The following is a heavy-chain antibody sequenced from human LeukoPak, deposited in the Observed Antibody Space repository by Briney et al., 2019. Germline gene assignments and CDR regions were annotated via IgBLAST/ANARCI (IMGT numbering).Heavy chain of an antibody. CDR2: ISGSGGIT. CDR3: AKDDDYYDSSGPLDY. CDR1: GFTFSSYA. V-gene: IGHV3-23*01. D-gene: IGHD3-22*01. Sequence: PGGSLRLSCAASGFTFSSYAMSWVRQAPGKGLEWVSAISGSGGITYYADSVKGRFTISRDNSKNTLYLPMNSLRAEDTAVYYCAKDDDYYDSSGPLDYWGQGTLVTVSP. J-gene: IGHJ4*02.